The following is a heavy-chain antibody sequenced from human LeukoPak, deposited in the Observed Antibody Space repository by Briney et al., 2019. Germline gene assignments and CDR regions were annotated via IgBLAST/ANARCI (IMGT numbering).Heavy chain of an antibody. CDR1: GGSISSGVYY. Sequence: TLSLTCTVSGGSISSGVYYCSWIRRHPGKGLEWIGYIYYSGSTYYNPSLKSRVTISVDTSKNQFSLKLSSVTAADTAVYYWARESPRQLVPLDVWGQGTTVTVSS. CDR2: IYYSGST. V-gene: IGHV4-31*03. CDR3: ARESPRQLVPLDV. D-gene: IGHD6-6*01. J-gene: IGHJ6*02.